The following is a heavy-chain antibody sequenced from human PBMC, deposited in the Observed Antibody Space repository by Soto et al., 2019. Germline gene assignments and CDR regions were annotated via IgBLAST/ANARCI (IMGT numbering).Heavy chain of an antibody. Sequence: ASVKVSCKASGGTFSSYTISWVRQAPGQGLEWMGRIIPILGIANYAQKFQGRVTITAHKSTSTAYMELSSMGSEDTAVYYCARDLGVVAATPHLSSGGQGTLVTVSS. V-gene: IGHV1-69*04. J-gene: IGHJ4*02. D-gene: IGHD2-15*01. CDR2: IIPILGIA. CDR1: GGTFSSYT. CDR3: ARDLGVVAATPHLSS.